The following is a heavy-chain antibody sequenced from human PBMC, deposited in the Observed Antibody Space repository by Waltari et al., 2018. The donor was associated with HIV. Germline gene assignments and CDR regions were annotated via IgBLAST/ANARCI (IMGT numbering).Heavy chain of an antibody. J-gene: IGHJ4*02. CDR3: ASLYNYVWGSPPPFDY. CDR1: GLPFSSYW. D-gene: IGHD3-16*01. V-gene: IGHV3-74*01. CDR2: INSDGSST. Sequence: VQMVESGGGLVQPGGSLRLSCAASGLPFSSYWTHWVRQAPGKGLVWVSRINSDGSSTNYADSVKGRFTISRDNAKNTVYLQMNSLRAEDTALYYCASLYNYVWGSPPPFDYWGQGTLVTVSS.